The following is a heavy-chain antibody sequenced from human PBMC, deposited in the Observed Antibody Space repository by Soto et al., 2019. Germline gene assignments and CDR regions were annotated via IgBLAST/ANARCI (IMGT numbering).Heavy chain of an antibody. V-gene: IGHV2-5*02. D-gene: IGHD6-19*01. CDR2: TYWDDDR. Sequence: QISLKESGPTLVKPTQTLALNCTFSGFSFNTRGVGVAWIRQPPGKPLEWLAVTYWDDDRRYRPSLTDRLTITKDISTNQVVLTMTNMDPEDTGTYYCAHLVPGPLIFAYWGQGALVTVSS. CDR3: AHLVPGPLIFAY. CDR1: GFSFNTRGVG. J-gene: IGHJ1*01.